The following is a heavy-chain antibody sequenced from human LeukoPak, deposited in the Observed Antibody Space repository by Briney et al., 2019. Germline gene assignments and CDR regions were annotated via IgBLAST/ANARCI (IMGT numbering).Heavy chain of an antibody. Sequence: GGSLRLSCAASGFTFSSYAMSWVRQAPGKGLEWVSAISGSGGSTYYADSVKGRFTISRDNSKNTLYLQMNSLRAEGTAVYYCAKDGDAYYDSSGYYLDYWGQGTLVTVSS. CDR1: GFTFSSYA. CDR2: ISGSGGST. J-gene: IGHJ4*02. D-gene: IGHD3-22*01. CDR3: AKDGDAYYDSSGYYLDY. V-gene: IGHV3-23*01.